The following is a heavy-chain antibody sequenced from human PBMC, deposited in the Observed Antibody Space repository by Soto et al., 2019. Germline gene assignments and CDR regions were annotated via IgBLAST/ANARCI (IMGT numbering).Heavy chain of an antibody. D-gene: IGHD3-3*01. V-gene: IGHV4-31*03. CDR3: ARGNSSHGLRPKATTIFGVGFDY. Sequence: SETLSLTCTVSGGSISSGGYYWSWIRQHPGKGLEWIGYIYYSGSTYYNPSLKSRVTISVDTSKNQFSLKLSSVTAADTAVYYCARGNSSHGLRPKATTIFGVGFDYWGQGTLVTVSS. J-gene: IGHJ4*02. CDR1: GGSISSGGYY. CDR2: IYYSGST.